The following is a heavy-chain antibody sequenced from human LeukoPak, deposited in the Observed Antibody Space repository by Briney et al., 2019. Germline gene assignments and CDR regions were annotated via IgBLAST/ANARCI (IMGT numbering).Heavy chain of an antibody. J-gene: IGHJ4*02. Sequence: SETLSLTCTVSGGSISSSSYYWGWIRQPPGKGLEWIGSIYYSGSTYYNPSLKSRVTISVDTSKNQFSLKLSSVTAADTAVYYCARLVVGAMAGRMYYFDYWGQGTLVTVSS. CDR3: ARLVVGAMAGRMYYFDY. D-gene: IGHD6-19*01. CDR1: GGSISSSSYY. CDR2: IYYSGST. V-gene: IGHV4-39*01.